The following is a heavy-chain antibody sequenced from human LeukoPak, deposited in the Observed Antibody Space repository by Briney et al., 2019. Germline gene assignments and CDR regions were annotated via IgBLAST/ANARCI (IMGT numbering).Heavy chain of an antibody. J-gene: IGHJ2*01. CDR2: ISSSSSYI. Sequence: PGGSLRLSCAASGFTFSMYSMNWVRQAPGKVLEWVSSISSSSSYIYYADSVKGRFTISRDNAKNSLYLQMNSLRAEDTAVYYCARGVVVVTASWYFDLWGRGTLVTVSS. CDR3: ARGVVVVTASWYFDL. V-gene: IGHV3-21*01. CDR1: GFTFSMYS. D-gene: IGHD2-21*02.